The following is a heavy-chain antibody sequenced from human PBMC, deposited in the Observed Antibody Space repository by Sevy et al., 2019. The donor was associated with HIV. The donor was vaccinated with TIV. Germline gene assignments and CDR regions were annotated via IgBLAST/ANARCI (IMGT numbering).Heavy chain of an antibody. CDR3: ARHFRPQRPVSRSGVAGWTMDV. CDR2: INFSGTT. D-gene: IGHD6-19*01. J-gene: IGHJ6*02. V-gene: IGHV4-39*01. Sequence: SETLSLTCTVSGVSFRSNSYYWGWIRQPPGKGLEWIGAINFSGTTYYNPSLNSRVSMSVDTNNNHFSLNLTSVTAADTGFYYCARHFRPQRPVSRSGVAGWTMDVWGQGTTVTVSS. CDR1: GVSFRSNSYY.